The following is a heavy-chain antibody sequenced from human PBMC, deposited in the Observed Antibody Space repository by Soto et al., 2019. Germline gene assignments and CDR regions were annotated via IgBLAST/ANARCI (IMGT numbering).Heavy chain of an antibody. D-gene: IGHD2-2*01. CDR3: ARDSLPTGTSCYACYYYGMDV. CDR2: ISYDGSNK. CDR1: GFTFSSYA. J-gene: IGHJ6*02. V-gene: IGHV3-30-3*01. Sequence: QVQLVESGGGGVQPGRSLRLSCAASGFTFSSYAMHWVRQAPGKGLEWVAVISYDGSNKYYADSVKGRFTISRDNSKNTLYLQMNSRRAEDTAVYYCARDSLPTGTSCYACYYYGMDVWGQGPTVTVSS.